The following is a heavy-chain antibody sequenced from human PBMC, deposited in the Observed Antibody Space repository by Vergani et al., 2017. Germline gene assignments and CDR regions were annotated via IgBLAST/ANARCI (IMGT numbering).Heavy chain of an antibody. Sequence: QVQLVQSGAEVKKPGSSVKVSCKASGGTFSSYTISWVRQAPGQGLEWMGRIIPILGIANYAQKFQGRVTITADKSTSTAYMELSSLRSEDTAVYYCARDPRDDILTGYYGNGMDVWGQGTTVTVSS. V-gene: IGHV1-69*08. D-gene: IGHD3-9*01. J-gene: IGHJ6*02. CDR2: IIPILGIA. CDR3: ARDPRDDILTGYYGNGMDV. CDR1: GGTFSSYT.